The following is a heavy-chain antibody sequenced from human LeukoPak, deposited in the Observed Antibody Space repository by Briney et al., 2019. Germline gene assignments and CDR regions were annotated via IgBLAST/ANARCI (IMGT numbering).Heavy chain of an antibody. CDR1: GGSISSGSYY. CDR2: IHTSGTT. V-gene: IGHV4-61*09. CDR3: ARGPYSYDSSGAFDI. D-gene: IGHD3-22*01. J-gene: IGHJ3*02. Sequence: PSETLSLTCTVSGGSISSGSYYWSWIRQPAGKDLEWIGHIHTSGTTNSKPSLKSRVTISVDMSKNQFSLNLSSVTAADTAVYFCARGPYSYDSSGAFDIWGQGTMVTVSS.